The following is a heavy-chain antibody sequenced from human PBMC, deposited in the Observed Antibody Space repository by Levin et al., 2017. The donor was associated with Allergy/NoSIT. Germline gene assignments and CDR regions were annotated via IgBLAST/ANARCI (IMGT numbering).Heavy chain of an antibody. CDR1: GGSFSGYY. CDR3: ARGRKSKGGAIVVVPAASPGGYYYYMDV. CDR2: INHSGST. V-gene: IGHV4-34*01. J-gene: IGHJ6*03. D-gene: IGHD2-2*01. Sequence: PSETLSLTCAVYGGSFSGYYWSWIRQPPGKGLEWIGEINHSGSTNYNPSLKSRVTISVDTSKNQFSLKLSSVTAADTAVYYCARGRKSKGGAIVVVPAASPGGYYYYMDVWGKGTTVTVSS.